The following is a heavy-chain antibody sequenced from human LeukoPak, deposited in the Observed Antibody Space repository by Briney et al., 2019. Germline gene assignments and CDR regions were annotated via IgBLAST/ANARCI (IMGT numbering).Heavy chain of an antibody. CDR2: IKQDGSEK. CDR3: AELGITMIGGV. Sequence: GGSLRLSCAASGFNLSNYWMTWVRQAPGKGLEWVANIKQDGSEKYFADSVRGRFTISRDNAENSLYLQMNSLRAEDTAVYYCAELGITMIGGVWGKGTTVTISS. D-gene: IGHD3-10*02. V-gene: IGHV3-7*01. CDR1: GFNLSNYW. J-gene: IGHJ6*04.